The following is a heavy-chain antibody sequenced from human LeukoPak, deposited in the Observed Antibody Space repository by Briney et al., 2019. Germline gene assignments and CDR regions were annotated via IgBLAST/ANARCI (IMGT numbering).Heavy chain of an antibody. J-gene: IGHJ4*02. CDR2: ISSSSSYI. CDR1: GFTFSSYS. CDR3: ARDLYCSGGSCDGNFDY. Sequence: GGSLRLSCAASGFTFSSYSMNWVRQAPGKGLEWVSSISSSSSYIYYADSVKGRFTISRDNAKNSLYLQMNSLRAEDTAVYYCARDLYCSGGSCDGNFDYWGQGTLVTVSS. V-gene: IGHV3-21*01. D-gene: IGHD2-15*01.